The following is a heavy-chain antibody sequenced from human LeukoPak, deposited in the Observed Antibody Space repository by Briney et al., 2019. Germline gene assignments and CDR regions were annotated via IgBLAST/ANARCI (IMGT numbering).Heavy chain of an antibody. Sequence: SQTLSLTCTVSGGSISSGGYYWSWIRQHPGKGLEWIGYIYYSGSTHYNPSLKSRVTISVDTSKNQFSLKLSSVTAADTAVYYCARAPGLDGDYFDYWGQGTLVTVSS. CDR1: GGSISSGGYY. CDR2: IYYSGST. J-gene: IGHJ4*02. V-gene: IGHV4-31*03. D-gene: IGHD3/OR15-3a*01. CDR3: ARAPGLDGDYFDY.